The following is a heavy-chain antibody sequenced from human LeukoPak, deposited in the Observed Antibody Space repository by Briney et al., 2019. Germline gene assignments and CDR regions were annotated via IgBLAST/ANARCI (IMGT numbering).Heavy chain of an antibody. CDR1: GFTFSSYW. D-gene: IGHD2-2*01. Sequence: PGGSLRLSCAASGFTFSSYWMSWVRQAPGKGLEWVANIKQDGSEKYYVDSVKGRFTISRDNAKNSLYLQMNSLRAEDTAVYYCAREGDIVVVPVAYWGQGTLVTVSS. CDR2: IKQDGSEK. J-gene: IGHJ4*02. V-gene: IGHV3-7*01. CDR3: AREGDIVVVPVAY.